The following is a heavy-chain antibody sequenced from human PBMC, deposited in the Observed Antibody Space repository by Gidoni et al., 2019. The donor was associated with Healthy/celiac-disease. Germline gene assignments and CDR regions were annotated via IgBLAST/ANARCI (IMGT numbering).Heavy chain of an antibody. V-gene: IGHV4-39*01. CDR2: IYYSGST. CDR3: ARASQLLWFGESFLDWFDP. Sequence: QLQLQESGPGLVKPSETLSLTCTVSGGSISSSSYYWGWIRQPPGKGLEWIGSIYYSGSTYYTPSLKSRVTISVDTSKTQFSLKLSSVTAADTAVYYCARASQLLWFGESFLDWFDPWGQGTLVTVSS. D-gene: IGHD3-10*01. CDR1: GGSISSSSYY. J-gene: IGHJ5*02.